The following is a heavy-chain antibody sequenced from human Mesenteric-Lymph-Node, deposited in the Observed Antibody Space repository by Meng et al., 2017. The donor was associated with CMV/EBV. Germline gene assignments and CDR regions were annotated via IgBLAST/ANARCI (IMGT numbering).Heavy chain of an antibody. CDR3: ARNTTDRLGQHYDQYGLDV. CDR2: MNPNNGES. Sequence: FTSYEINWVRQATGQGLEWMGRMNPNNGESEYAQKFQGRVTMTRNTPMNAAYMELSSLTSEDTAVYYCARNTTDRLGQHYDQYGLDVWGQGTTVTVSS. CDR1: FTSYE. J-gene: IGHJ6*02. D-gene: IGHD3-16*01. V-gene: IGHV1-8*01.